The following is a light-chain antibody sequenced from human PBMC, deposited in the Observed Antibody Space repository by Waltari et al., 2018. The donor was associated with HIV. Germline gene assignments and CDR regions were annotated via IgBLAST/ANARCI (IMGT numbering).Light chain of an antibody. CDR1: TLGDKY. J-gene: IGLJ2*01. V-gene: IGLV3-1*01. CDR3: QAWDSSTVV. CDR2: QDT. Sequence: SYALTQPPSVSVSPGQTASISCSGDTLGDKYVCWYQQKPGQSPVQVIYQDTKRPSGIPERFSDYKSGDKATLTIRGTQAMEEADYYCQAWDSSTVVFGGGTKLTVL.